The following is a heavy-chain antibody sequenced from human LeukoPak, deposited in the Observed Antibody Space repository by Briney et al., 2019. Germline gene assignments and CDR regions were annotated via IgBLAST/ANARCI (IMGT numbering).Heavy chain of an antibody. V-gene: IGHV3-23*01. Sequence: GGSLRLSCAASGFTFSSYATSWVRQAPGKGLEWVSAISGSGGSTYYADSVKGRFTISRDNSKNTLYLQMNSLRAEDTAVYYCAKDDYYDSSGYRPGYYYMDVWGKGTTVTVSS. CDR2: ISGSGGST. CDR3: AKDDYYDSSGYRPGYYYMDV. D-gene: IGHD3-22*01. J-gene: IGHJ6*03. CDR1: GFTFSSYA.